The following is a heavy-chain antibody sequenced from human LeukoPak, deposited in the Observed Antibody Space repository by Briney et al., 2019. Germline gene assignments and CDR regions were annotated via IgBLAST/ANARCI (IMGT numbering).Heavy chain of an antibody. CDR3: ARGDSSGYYYFEY. V-gene: IGHV3-48*01. Sequence: GGSLRLSCAASGFTFSSYSMNWVRQAPGKGLEWVSYISSSSSTIYYADSVKGRFTISRDNAKNSLCLQMNSLRAEDTAVYYCARGDSSGYYYFEYWGQGTLVTVSS. J-gene: IGHJ4*02. D-gene: IGHD6-19*01. CDR2: ISSSSSTI. CDR1: GFTFSSYS.